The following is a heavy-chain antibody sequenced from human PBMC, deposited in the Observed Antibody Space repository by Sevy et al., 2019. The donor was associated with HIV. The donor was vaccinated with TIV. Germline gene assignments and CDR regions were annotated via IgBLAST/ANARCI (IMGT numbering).Heavy chain of an antibody. V-gene: IGHV3-21*01. J-gene: IGHJ4*02. CDR3: ARESYYDSSGYFDY. CDR1: GFTFSTYR. D-gene: IGHD3-22*01. CDR2: ISSSSSYI. Sequence: GGSLRLSCAASGFTFSTYRMNWVRQAPGKGLEWVSSISSSSSYIYYEDSVKGRFTISRDNAKNSLYLQMNSLRAEDTAVYYCARESYYDSSGYFDYWGQGTLVTVSS.